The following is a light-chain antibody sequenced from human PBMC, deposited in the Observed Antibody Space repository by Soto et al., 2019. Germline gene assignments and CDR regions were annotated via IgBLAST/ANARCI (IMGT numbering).Light chain of an antibody. Sequence: QSALTQPPSXXXXXXXXXXXSCTGTSSDVGGYNYVSWYQQHPGKAPKLLIYEVSKRPSGVPDRFSGSKSGNTASLTVSGLQAADEADYYCSSYAGSYNWVFGGGTKLTVL. J-gene: IGLJ3*02. V-gene: IGLV2-8*01. CDR2: EVS. CDR1: SSDVGGYNY. CDR3: SSYAGSYNWV.